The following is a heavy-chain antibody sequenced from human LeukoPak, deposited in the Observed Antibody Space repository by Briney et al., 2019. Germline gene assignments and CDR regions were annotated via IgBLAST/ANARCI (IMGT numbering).Heavy chain of an antibody. J-gene: IGHJ5*02. Sequence: SSETLPLTCTVSGGSISSSSYYWSWIRQPPGKGLEWIGEINHSGSTNYNPSLKSRVTISVDTSKNQFSLKLSSVTAADTAVYYCARVTTVTAANWFDPWGQGTLVTVSS. CDR3: ARVTTVTAANWFDP. D-gene: IGHD4-11*01. CDR2: INHSGST. CDR1: GGSISSSSYY. V-gene: IGHV4-39*07.